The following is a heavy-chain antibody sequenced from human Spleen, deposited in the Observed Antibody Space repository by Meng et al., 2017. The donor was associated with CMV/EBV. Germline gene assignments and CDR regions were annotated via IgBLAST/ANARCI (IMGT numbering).Heavy chain of an antibody. CDR3: ARGYGGSFDS. V-gene: IGHV1-18*01. J-gene: IGHJ4*02. CDR1: GYTFTSYG. Sequence: VSCTASGYTFTSYGISGVRQAPGRGLEWMGWISAYNGNTNYAQKLQGRVTMTTDTSTSTAYMELRSLRSEDTAIYYCARGYGGSFDSWGQGTLVTVSS. CDR2: ISAYNGNT. D-gene: IGHD5-12*01.